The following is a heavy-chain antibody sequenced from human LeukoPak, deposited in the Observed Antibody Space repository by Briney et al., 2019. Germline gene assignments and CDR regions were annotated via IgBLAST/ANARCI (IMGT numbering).Heavy chain of an antibody. J-gene: IGHJ6*02. CDR3: ARDTLVRITMVRGVHYGMDV. V-gene: IGHV1-46*01. D-gene: IGHD3-10*01. CDR2: INPSGGST. CDR1: GYTFTSYY. Sequence: ASVKVSCEASGYTFTSYYMHWVRQAPGQGLKWMGIINPSGGSTSYAQKFQGRVTMTRDTSTSTVYMELSSLRSEDTAVYYCARDTLVRITMVRGVHYGMDVWGQGTTVTVSS.